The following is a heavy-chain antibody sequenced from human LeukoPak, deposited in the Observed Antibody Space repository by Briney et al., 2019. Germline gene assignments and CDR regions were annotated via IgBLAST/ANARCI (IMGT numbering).Heavy chain of an antibody. D-gene: IGHD5-18*01. CDR1: GYTLDDYA. CDR3: AKGHTYGLGESYLDF. CDR2: ISWNSGSI. J-gene: IGHJ4*02. V-gene: IGHV3-9*01. Sequence: RSLRLSCEASGYTLDDYAMHWVRQAPGKGLEWVSAISWNSGSIGYADSVKGRFTISRDNGKNSLYLQMNSLRTEDTALYYCAKGHTYGLGESYLDFWGQGTLVSVSS.